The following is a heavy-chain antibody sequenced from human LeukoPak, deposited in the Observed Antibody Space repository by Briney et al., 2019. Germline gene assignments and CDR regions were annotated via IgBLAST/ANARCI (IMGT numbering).Heavy chain of an antibody. Sequence: PSETLSLTCTVSGGSISSSSFYWGWIRQPPGKGLEWIGSIYYSGSTYYNPSLKSRVTISVDTSKNQFSLKLSSVTAADTAVYYCARGYSTYYMDVWGKGTTVTVSS. J-gene: IGHJ6*03. CDR2: IYYSGST. CDR3: ARGYSTYYMDV. D-gene: IGHD6-13*01. V-gene: IGHV4-39*01. CDR1: GGSISSSSFY.